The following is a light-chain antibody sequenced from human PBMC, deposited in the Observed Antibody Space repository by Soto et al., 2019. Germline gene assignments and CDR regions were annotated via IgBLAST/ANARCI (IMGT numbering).Light chain of an antibody. Sequence: EIVMTQSPATLSVSPGEGATLSCRASQSISSKLAWYQQKPGQAPRLLIYAASTRATGVPARFSGSGSGTEFTLTISSLQSEDLAVYYCQHYNDWSCTFGQGTKVEIK. J-gene: IGKJ1*01. CDR2: AAS. CDR3: QHYNDWSCT. V-gene: IGKV3-15*01. CDR1: QSISSK.